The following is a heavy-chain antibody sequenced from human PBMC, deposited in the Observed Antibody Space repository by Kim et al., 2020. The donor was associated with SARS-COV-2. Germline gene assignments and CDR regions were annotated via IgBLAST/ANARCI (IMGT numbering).Heavy chain of an antibody. J-gene: IGHJ6*02. D-gene: IGHD3-3*01. Sequence: SETLSLTCTVSGGSIGSSSYYWGWIRQPPGKGLEWIGSIYYSGSTYYNPSLKSRVTISVDTSKNQFSLKLSSVTAADTAVYYCARDWDYYDFWSGPYYYGMDVWGQGTTVTVSS. CDR1: GGSIGSSSYY. V-gene: IGHV4-39*07. CDR3: ARDWDYYDFWSGPYYYGMDV. CDR2: IYYSGST.